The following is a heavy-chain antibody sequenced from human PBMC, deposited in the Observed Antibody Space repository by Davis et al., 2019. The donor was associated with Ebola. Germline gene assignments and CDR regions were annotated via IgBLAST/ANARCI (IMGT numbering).Heavy chain of an antibody. V-gene: IGHV4-59*12. CDR1: GGSISSYY. Sequence: SETLSLTCTVSGGSISSYYWSWIRQPPGKGLEWIGYIYYSGSTNYNPSLKSRVTVSVDTSKNQFSLMMRSLTAADTAVYYCARTTRGSGWFLDFWGRGTLVTVSS. CDR3: ARTTRGSGWFLDF. J-gene: IGHJ4*02. D-gene: IGHD6-19*01. CDR2: IYYSGST.